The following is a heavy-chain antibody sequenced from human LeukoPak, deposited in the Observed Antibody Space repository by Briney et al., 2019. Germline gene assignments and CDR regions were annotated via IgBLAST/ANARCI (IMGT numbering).Heavy chain of an antibody. J-gene: IGHJ6*03. Sequence: GGSLRLSCAAPKFTFSTSALSWVRQAPGRGLEWVSGISGSGAKAYYSDSVKGRFTISRDNSKSILYLQMNSLRVKDTALYAKDPMWFGEGDYKYYMDVWGKGTTVTVSS. D-gene: IGHD3-10*01. CDR3: DPMWFGEGDYKYYMDV. CDR1: KFTFSTSA. V-gene: IGHV3-23*01. CDR2: ISGSGAKA.